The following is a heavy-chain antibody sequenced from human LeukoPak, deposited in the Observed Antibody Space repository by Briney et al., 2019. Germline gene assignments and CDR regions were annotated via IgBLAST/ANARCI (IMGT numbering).Heavy chain of an antibody. V-gene: IGHV4-34*01. CDR2: INHSGST. CDR1: GGSFSGYY. Sequence: SETLSLTCAVYGGSFSGYYWSWIRQAPGKGLEWIGEINHSGSTNYNPSLKSRVTISVDTSKNQFSLKLSSVTAADTAVYYCARDRRSIVVVPAALFPLYYYYGMDVWGQGTTVTVSS. D-gene: IGHD2-2*01. CDR3: ARDRRSIVVVPAALFPLYYYYGMDV. J-gene: IGHJ6*02.